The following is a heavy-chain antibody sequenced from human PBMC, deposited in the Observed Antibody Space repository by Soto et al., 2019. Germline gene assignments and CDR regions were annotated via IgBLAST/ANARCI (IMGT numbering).Heavy chain of an antibody. CDR3: ARGRLVAGTVDY. CDR1: GYTFTSYD. CDR2: MNPSTGST. V-gene: IGHV1-8*01. Sequence: QVQLVQSGAEVKKPGASVKVSCKASGYTFTSYDIKWVRQATGQGLEWMGWMNPSTGSTGFAQKFQGRATMISNTSISTASLELSSLTSEDTAVYYCARGRLVAGTVDYWGQGTLVTVSS. D-gene: IGHD6-19*01. J-gene: IGHJ4*02.